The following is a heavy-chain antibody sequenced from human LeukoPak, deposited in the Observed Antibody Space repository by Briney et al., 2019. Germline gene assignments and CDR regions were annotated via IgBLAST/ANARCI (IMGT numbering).Heavy chain of an antibody. CDR2: IFPSGSA. CDR1: AGSISSNY. J-gene: IGHJ6*03. Sequence: SETLSLTCTVSAGSISSNYWSWIRQPPVKGLEWIGYIFPSGSAFYSPDPVSRVTISIDTSENQCSLTVRSVTAADTAVYYCARRNPSFYYMDVWGKGTTVTVSS. CDR3: ARRNPSFYYMDV. V-gene: IGHV4-4*09.